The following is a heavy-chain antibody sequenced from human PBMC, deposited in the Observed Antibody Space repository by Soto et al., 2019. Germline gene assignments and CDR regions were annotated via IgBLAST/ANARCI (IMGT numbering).Heavy chain of an antibody. CDR2: VNPSGGST. J-gene: IGHJ1*01. CDR1: GYLFTAYS. Sequence: XSVKVSCRASGYLFTAYSMHWGRRAPGQGLEWMGVVNPSGGSTNYAQKFQGRITLTRDTSRNTVYMDLSSLTSEDTAVYYCAREENCSDGICYSEYFQRWGQGTLVTVSS. V-gene: IGHV1-46*01. D-gene: IGHD2-15*01. CDR3: AREENCSDGICYSEYFQR.